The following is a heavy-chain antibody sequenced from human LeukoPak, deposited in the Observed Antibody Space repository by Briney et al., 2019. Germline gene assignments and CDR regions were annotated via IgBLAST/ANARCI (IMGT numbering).Heavy chain of an antibody. CDR3: ARGGSLGY. CDR2: ISSSGRAI. V-gene: IGHV3-48*03. Sequence: GRSLRLSCAASGLTFSSYEMNWVRQPPGNGLEWVSKISSSGRAIYYADSVKGRFTISRDNAKSTLYLQMNSLRAEDTAVYYCARGGSLGYWGQGTLVTVSS. J-gene: IGHJ4*02. CDR1: GLTFSSYE. D-gene: IGHD6-19*01.